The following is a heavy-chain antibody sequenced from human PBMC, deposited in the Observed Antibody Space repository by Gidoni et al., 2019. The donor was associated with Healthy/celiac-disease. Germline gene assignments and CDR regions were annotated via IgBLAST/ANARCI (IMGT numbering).Heavy chain of an antibody. J-gene: IGHJ5*02. CDR2: INHSGST. V-gene: IGHV4-34*01. D-gene: IGHD2-2*01. Sequence: QVQLQQWRAGLLNPSQPLSLTSAVYGGPFSGYYWCWIRQPPGKGLEWIGEINHSGSTNANPSLKSRVTIAVDTSKNQCSLKLSSVTAADTAVYYCARVGGGVPAANWRTGAWFDPWGQGTLVTVSS. CDR3: ARVGGGVPAANWRTGAWFDP. CDR1: GGPFSGYY.